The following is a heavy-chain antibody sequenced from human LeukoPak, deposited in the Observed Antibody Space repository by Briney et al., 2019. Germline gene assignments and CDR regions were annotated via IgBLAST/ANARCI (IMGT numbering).Heavy chain of an antibody. D-gene: IGHD6-6*01. J-gene: IGHJ4*02. CDR1: FSNYW. V-gene: IGHV5-51*01. Sequence: PGESLKISCRGSFSNYWIGWVRQMPGKGLEWMGIIYPGDSDTRYSPSFQGQVTISADKSINTGYLQWSSLKASDTAMYYCGAGSSWYFDYWGQGTLVTVSS. CDR2: IYPGDSDT. CDR3: GAGSSWYFDY.